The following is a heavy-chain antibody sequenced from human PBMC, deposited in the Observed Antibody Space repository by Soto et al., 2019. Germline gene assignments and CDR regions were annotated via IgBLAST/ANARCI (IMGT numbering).Heavy chain of an antibody. Sequence: EVQLVESGGGLVQPGRSLRLSCAASGFIFDDYAMHWVRQAPGKGLEWVSGLSWNSDNIGYADSVKGRFTISRDNAENSLDLQMNSLRPEDTALYYCAKGTVDYVSWYFDLWGGGTLVTVSS. CDR1: GFIFDDYA. D-gene: IGHD3-16*01. V-gene: IGHV3-9*01. J-gene: IGHJ2*01. CDR3: AKGTVDYVSWYFDL. CDR2: LSWNSDNI.